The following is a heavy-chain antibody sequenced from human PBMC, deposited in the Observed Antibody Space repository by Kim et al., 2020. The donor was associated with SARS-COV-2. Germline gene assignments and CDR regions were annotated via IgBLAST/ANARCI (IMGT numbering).Heavy chain of an antibody. V-gene: IGHV3-7*03. D-gene: IGHD2-2*01. Sequence: GGSLRLSCAASGFTFSSYWMSWVRQAPGKGLEWVANIKQDGSEKYYVDSVKGRFTISRDNAKNSLYLQMNSLRAEDTAVYYCARVGCSSTSCYFSWFDPWGQGTLVTVSS. CDR2: IKQDGSEK. CDR3: ARVGCSSTSCYFSWFDP. J-gene: IGHJ5*02. CDR1: GFTFSSYW.